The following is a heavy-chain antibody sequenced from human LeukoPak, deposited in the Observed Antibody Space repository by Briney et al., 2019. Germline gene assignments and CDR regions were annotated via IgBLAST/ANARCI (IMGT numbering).Heavy chain of an antibody. J-gene: IGHJ4*02. D-gene: IGHD3-3*01. V-gene: IGHV4-39*07. CDR3: ARVPPNLYYDFWSGYSSPTYFDY. CDR1: GGSISSSSYY. Sequence: PSETLSLTCTVSGGSISSSSYYWGWIRQPPGKGLEWIGSIYYSGSTYYNPSLKSRVTMSVDTSKNQFSLKLSSVTAADTAVYYCARVPPNLYYDFWSGYSSPTYFDYWGQGTLVTVSS. CDR2: IYYSGST.